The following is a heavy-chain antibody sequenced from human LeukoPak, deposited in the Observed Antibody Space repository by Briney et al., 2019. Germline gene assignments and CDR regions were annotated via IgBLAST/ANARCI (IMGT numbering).Heavy chain of an antibody. CDR2: ISPSGGIT. CDR1: GFTFDDYA. D-gene: IGHD3-9*01. V-gene: IGHV3-9*01. Sequence: GRSLRLSCAASGFTFDDYAMHWVRQAPGKGLEWVSGISPSGGITYYTDSVKGRFTISRDNAKNSLYLQMNSLRAEDTAVYYCARDEIYYDILTGYRHFDYWGQGTLVTVFS. J-gene: IGHJ4*02. CDR3: ARDEIYYDILTGYRHFDY.